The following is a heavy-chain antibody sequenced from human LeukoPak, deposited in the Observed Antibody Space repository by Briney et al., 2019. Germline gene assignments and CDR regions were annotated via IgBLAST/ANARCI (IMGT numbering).Heavy chain of an antibody. CDR3: ARDTHSGYGRFDY. V-gene: IGHV3-30-3*01. CDR1: GFTFSSYA. CDR2: ISYDGSNK. J-gene: IGHJ4*02. Sequence: GGSLRLSCAASGFTFSSYAMHWVRQAPGKGLEWVAVISYDGSNKYYADSVKGRFTISRDNSKNTLYLQMNSLRAEDTAVYYCARDTHSGYGRFDYWGQGTLVTVSS. D-gene: IGHD5-12*01.